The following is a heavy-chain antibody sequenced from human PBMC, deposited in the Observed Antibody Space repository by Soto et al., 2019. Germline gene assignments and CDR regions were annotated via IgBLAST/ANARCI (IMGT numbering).Heavy chain of an antibody. D-gene: IGHD3-10*01. J-gene: IGHJ5*02. Sequence: QVQLVQSGAEVKKPGASVKVSCKATGYTFASNGISWVRQAPGKGLEWMGWISAYNGNTNYAQKLQGRVTMTTDTSTSTAYMELRSLRSDDTAVYYCARDQYYGSGSYANWFDPWGQGTLVTVSS. CDR3: ARDQYYGSGSYANWFDP. CDR2: ISAYNGNT. V-gene: IGHV1-18*01. CDR1: GYTFASNG.